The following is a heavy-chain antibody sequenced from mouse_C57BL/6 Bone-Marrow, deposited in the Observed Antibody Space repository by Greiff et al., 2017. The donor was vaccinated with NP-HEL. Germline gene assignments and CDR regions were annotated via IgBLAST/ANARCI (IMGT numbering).Heavy chain of an antibody. Sequence: DVKLVESGGDLVKPGGSLKLSCAASGFTFSSYGMSWVRQTPDKRLEWVATISSGGGYTYYPDSVKGRFTISRDNAKNTLYLQMSSLKSADTAMYYCARPPYYYGSSPFAYWGQGTLVTVSA. CDR1: GFTFSSYG. D-gene: IGHD1-1*01. CDR2: ISSGGGYT. V-gene: IGHV5-6*02. CDR3: ARPPYYYGSSPFAY. J-gene: IGHJ3*01.